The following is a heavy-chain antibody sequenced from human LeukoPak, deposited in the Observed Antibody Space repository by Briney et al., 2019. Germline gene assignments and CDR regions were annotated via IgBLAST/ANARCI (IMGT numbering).Heavy chain of an antibody. J-gene: IGHJ4*02. CDR2: IIPILGIA. V-gene: IGHV1-69*04. Sequence: ASVKVSCKASGGTFSSYAICWVRQAPGQGLEWMGRIIPILGIANYAQKFQGRVTITADKSTSTAYMELSSLRSEDTAVYYCARVGNTLAFDYWGQGTLVTVSS. CDR3: ARVGNTLAFDY. CDR1: GGTFSSYA. D-gene: IGHD2/OR15-2a*01.